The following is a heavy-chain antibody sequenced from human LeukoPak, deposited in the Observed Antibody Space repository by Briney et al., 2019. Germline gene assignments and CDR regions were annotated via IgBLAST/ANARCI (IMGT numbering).Heavy chain of an antibody. J-gene: IGHJ5*02. CDR3: ARGGRGSYT. Sequence: PSETLSLTCAVYGGSFSGYYWSWIRQPPGKGLEWIGEINHSGSTNYNPSLKSRVTISVDTSKNQFSLKLSSVTAADTAVYCCARGGRGSYTWGQGTLVTVSS. D-gene: IGHD3-16*01. CDR1: GGSFSGYY. V-gene: IGHV4-34*01. CDR2: INHSGST.